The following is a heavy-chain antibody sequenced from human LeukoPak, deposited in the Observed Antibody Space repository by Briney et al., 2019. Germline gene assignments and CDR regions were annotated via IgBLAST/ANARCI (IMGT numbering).Heavy chain of an antibody. D-gene: IGHD6-19*01. CDR3: ARLGIAVAGTGYYFDY. CDR1: GYTFTSYD. V-gene: IGHV1-8*01. J-gene: IGHJ4*02. Sequence: ASVKVSCKASGYTFTSYDIKWVRQATGQGLEWMGWMNPNSGNTGYAQKFQGRVTMTRNTSISTAYMELSSLRSEDTAVYYCARLGIAVAGTGYYFDYWGQGTLVTVSS. CDR2: MNPNSGNT.